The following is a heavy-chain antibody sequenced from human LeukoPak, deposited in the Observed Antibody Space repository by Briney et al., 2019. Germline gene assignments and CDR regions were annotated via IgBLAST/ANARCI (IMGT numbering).Heavy chain of an antibody. V-gene: IGHV3-21*01. CDR1: GFTFSGYS. CDR3: ARCPSFYFDSSGYYSPAPRDAFDI. J-gene: IGHJ3*02. Sequence: GGTLRLSCAASGFTFSGYSMNWVRQAPGKGLEWVSSISSDTIYIYYADSVKGRFTISRDNATNSLYLQMNSLRAGDTAVYYCARCPSFYFDSSGYYSPAPRDAFDIWGQGTMVTVSS. D-gene: IGHD3-22*01. CDR2: ISSDTIYI.